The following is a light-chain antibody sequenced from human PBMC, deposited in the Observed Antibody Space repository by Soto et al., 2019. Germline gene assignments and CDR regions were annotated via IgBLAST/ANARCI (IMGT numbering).Light chain of an antibody. CDR2: HAI. J-gene: IGKJ5*01. V-gene: IGKV3-15*01. Sequence: EVVMTQSPATLSVSPGERATLSCRASQSISGNLAWYQQKPGQAPRLLIYHAIARATGIPTRFSGSGSGTEFTLTISSPQSEDFAVYYCQQRSNWPAITFGQGTRLEI. CDR1: QSISGN. CDR3: QQRSNWPAIT.